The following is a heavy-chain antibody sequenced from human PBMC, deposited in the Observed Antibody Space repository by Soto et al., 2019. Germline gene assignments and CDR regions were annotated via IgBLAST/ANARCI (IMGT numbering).Heavy chain of an antibody. D-gene: IGHD3-10*01. CDR1: GGSISSYY. V-gene: IGHV4-59*01. CDR3: ARVRGAQGAFDI. CDR2: IYYSGST. J-gene: IGHJ3*02. Sequence: PSETLSLTCTVYGGSISSYYWSWIRQPPGKGLEWIGYIYYSGSTNYNPSLKSRVTISVDTSKNQFSLKLSSVTAADTAVYYCARVRGAQGAFDIWGQGTMVTVSS.